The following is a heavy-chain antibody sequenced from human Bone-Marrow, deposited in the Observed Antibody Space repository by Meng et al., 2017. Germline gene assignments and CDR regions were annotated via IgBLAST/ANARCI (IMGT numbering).Heavy chain of an antibody. CDR2: TYYRSRWYT. CDR1: GDSVSSTSAA. J-gene: IGHJ4*02. Sequence: QVKLQQSRPGLVKPSQTLSLTCTISGDSVSSTSAAWHWIRRSPSRGLEWLGRTYYRSRWYTDYAVSVKSRININPDTTENHFSLQLNSVTPEDTAVYYCARESSGSPLDYWGRGTLVTVSS. D-gene: IGHD1-26*01. CDR3: ARESSGSPLDY. V-gene: IGHV6-1*01.